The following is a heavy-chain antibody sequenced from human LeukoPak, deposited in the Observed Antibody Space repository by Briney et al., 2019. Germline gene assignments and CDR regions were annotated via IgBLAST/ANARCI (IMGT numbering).Heavy chain of an antibody. Sequence: ASVKVSCRASGGTLSSYTISWVRQAPGQGLEWMGRIIPILGIANYAQKFQGRVTITADKSTSTAYMELSSLRSEDTAVYYCARDDPIAYCGGDCLGYWGQGTLVTVSS. J-gene: IGHJ4*02. D-gene: IGHD2-21*01. CDR1: GGTLSSYT. CDR3: ARDDPIAYCGGDCLGY. CDR2: IIPILGIA. V-gene: IGHV1-69*04.